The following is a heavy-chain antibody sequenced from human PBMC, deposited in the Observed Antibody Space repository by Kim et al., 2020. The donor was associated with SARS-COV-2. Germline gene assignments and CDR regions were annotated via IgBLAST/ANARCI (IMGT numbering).Heavy chain of an antibody. CDR3: ARDLRDLGSYSGDY. D-gene: IGHD1-26*01. CDR1: GFSVSTIQ. Sequence: GGSLRLSCAASGFSVSTIQMTWVRQAPGKGLDWVSATYASGTTYYAASVKGRFTVSRDNSENTVYIQMNNLRDDDTAVYYCARDLRDLGSYSGDYWGQGTLVTVSS. V-gene: IGHV3-66*01. CDR2: TYASGTT. J-gene: IGHJ4*02.